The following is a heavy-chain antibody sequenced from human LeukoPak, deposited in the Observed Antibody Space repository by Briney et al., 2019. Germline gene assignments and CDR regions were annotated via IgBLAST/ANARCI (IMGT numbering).Heavy chain of an antibody. CDR1: GGSISSGDYY. V-gene: IGHV4-30-4*01. D-gene: IGHD5-18*01. CDR2: IYYSGST. Sequence: SQTLSLTCTVSGGSISSGDYYWSWIRQPPGKGLEWIGYIYYSGSTYYNPSLKSRVTISVDTSKNQFSLKLSSVTAADTAVYYCARGAEDTAMVWFHLYYFDYWGQGTLVTVSS. J-gene: IGHJ4*02. CDR3: ARGAEDTAMVWFHLYYFDY.